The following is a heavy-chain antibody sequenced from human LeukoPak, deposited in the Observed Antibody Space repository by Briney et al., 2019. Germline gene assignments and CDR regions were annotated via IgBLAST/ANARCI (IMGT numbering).Heavy chain of an antibody. CDR3: ARVMITFGGVRDFDY. V-gene: IGHV4-38-2*02. Sequence: SETLSLTCTVSGYSISSGYYWGWIRQPSGKGLEWIGSIYHSGSTYYNPSLKSRVTISVDTSKNQFSLKLSSVTAADTAVYYCARVMITFGGVRDFDYWGQGTLVTVSS. D-gene: IGHD3-16*01. J-gene: IGHJ4*02. CDR1: GYSISSGYY. CDR2: IYHSGST.